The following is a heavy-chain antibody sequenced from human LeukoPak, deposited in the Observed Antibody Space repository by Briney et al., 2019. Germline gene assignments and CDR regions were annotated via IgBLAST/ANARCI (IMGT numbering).Heavy chain of an antibody. CDR3: ARLKKDGYPTDY. Sequence: SVKVSCKASGGTFSSYAISWVRQAPGQGLEWMGRIIPIFGTANYAQKFQGRVTITTDESTSTAYMELSSLRSEGTAVYYCARLKKDGYPTDYWGQGTLVTVSS. CDR2: IIPIFGTA. V-gene: IGHV1-69*05. CDR1: GGTFSSYA. J-gene: IGHJ4*02. D-gene: IGHD5-24*01.